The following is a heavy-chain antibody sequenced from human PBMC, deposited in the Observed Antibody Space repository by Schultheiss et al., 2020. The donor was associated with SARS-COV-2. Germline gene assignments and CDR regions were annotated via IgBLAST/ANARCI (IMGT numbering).Heavy chain of an antibody. J-gene: IGHJ6*02. Sequence: GGSLRLSCAASGFIFSSYSMNWVRQAPGKGLEWVAVISYDGSNKYYADSVKGRFTISRDNSKNTLYLQMNSLRAEDTAVYYCARDGPVLRFLEWLSPPSYYYYYGMDVWGQGTTVTVSS. V-gene: IGHV3-30*03. CDR1: GFIFSSYS. CDR3: ARDGPVLRFLEWLSPPSYYYYYGMDV. CDR2: ISYDGSNK. D-gene: IGHD3-3*01.